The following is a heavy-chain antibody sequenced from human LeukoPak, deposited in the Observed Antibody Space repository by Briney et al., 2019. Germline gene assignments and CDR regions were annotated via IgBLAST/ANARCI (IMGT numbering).Heavy chain of an antibody. Sequence: SETLSLTCAVYGGSFSGYYWSWIRQPPGKGLEWIGEINHSGSTNYNPSLKSRVTMSVDTSKNQFSLKLSSVTAADTAVYYCARGESITMFGVPLDAFDIWGQGTMVTVSS. CDR1: GGSFSGYY. V-gene: IGHV4-34*01. D-gene: IGHD3-10*02. CDR3: ARGESITMFGVPLDAFDI. J-gene: IGHJ3*02. CDR2: INHSGST.